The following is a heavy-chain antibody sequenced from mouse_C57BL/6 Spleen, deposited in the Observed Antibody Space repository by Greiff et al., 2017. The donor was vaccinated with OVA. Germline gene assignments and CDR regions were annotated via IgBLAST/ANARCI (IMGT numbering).Heavy chain of an antibody. Sequence: QVQLQQPGAELVKPGASVKMSCKASGYTFTSYWITWVKQRPGQGLEWIGDIYPGSGSTNYNEKFKSKATLTVDTSSSTAYMQLSSLTSEDSAVYYCARSDSFYGSSYAMDYWGQGTSVTVSS. CDR1: GYTFTSYW. CDR3: ARSDSFYGSSYAMDY. D-gene: IGHD1-1*01. CDR2: IYPGSGST. J-gene: IGHJ4*01. V-gene: IGHV1-55*01.